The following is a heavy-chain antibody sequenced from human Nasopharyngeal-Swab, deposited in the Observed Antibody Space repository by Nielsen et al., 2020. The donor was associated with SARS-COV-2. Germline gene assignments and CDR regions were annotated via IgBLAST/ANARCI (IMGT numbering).Heavy chain of an antibody. D-gene: IGHD2-2*01. J-gene: IGHJ6*03. V-gene: IGHV4-34*01. CDR2: VSQGGGT. CDR3: ARGGAGVVPSPVLGLGPYYSYYYMDV. Sequence: SQAAGRGVAWIGAVSQGGGTNYNPSLKNRVTISVATSKNQFSLKLSSVTAAETAVYYCARGGAGVVPSPVLGLGPYYSYYYMDVWGKGTTVTVSS.